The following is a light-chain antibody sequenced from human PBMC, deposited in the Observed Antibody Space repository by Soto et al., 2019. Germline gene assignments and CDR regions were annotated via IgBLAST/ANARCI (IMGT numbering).Light chain of an antibody. CDR3: QQYNDWPFT. CDR2: GAS. J-gene: IGKJ3*01. V-gene: IGKV3-20*01. CDR1: QGVSSSS. Sequence: EIVLTQSPGTLSLSPGERATLSCRASQGVSSSSLAWYQQKPGQAPRLLIYGASIRAAGVPDRFSGSGSGTDFTLTISRLEPEDFAIYFCQQYNDWPFTFGPGTKVDIK.